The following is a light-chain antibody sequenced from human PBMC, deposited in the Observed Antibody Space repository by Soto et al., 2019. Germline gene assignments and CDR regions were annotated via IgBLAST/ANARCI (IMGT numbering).Light chain of an antibody. CDR1: QNINRW. CDR3: QQYTSF. Sequence: DMQMTQSPSTLSASVGDRVTITCRASQNINRWLAWYQQRPGKAPKLLMYDASTLESGVPSRFSGSGSGTEFTLTISSLQSDDSATYYCQQYTSFFGQGTKLEIK. V-gene: IGKV1-5*01. CDR2: DAS. J-gene: IGKJ2*01.